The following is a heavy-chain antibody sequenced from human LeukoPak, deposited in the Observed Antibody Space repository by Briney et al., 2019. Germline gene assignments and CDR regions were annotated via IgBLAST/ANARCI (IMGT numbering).Heavy chain of an antibody. V-gene: IGHV3-33*01. CDR3: AREGMGGDDY. CDR1: GFTFSSYG. CDR2: IWYDGSNK. J-gene: IGHJ4*02. D-gene: IGHD2-21*01. Sequence: GGSLRLSCAASGFTFSSYGMHWVRQAPGEGLEWVAVIWYDGSNKYYADSVKGRFIISRDNSKNTLYLQMNSLRAEDTAVYYCAREGMGGDDYWGQGTLVTVSS.